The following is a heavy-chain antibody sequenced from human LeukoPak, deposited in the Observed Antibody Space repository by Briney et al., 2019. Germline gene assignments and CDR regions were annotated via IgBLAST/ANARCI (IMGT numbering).Heavy chain of an antibody. Sequence: PGGSLRLSRAASGLTFSDYYMSWIRQAPGRGLEWVSYISSSSSYTNHAGSVKGRFNISRDNAKNSLYLQMNSLRAEDTAVYYCARDLAVAATIDYAGQGTLVTVSS. J-gene: IGHJ4*02. CDR3: ARDLAVAATIDY. CDR1: GLTFSDYY. D-gene: IGHD2-15*01. V-gene: IGHV3-11*05. CDR2: ISSSSSYT.